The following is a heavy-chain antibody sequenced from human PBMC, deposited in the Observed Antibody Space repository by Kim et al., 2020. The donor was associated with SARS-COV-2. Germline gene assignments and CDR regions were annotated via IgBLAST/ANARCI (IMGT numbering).Heavy chain of an antibody. V-gene: IGHV3-7*03. CDR2: IKQDGSEK. CDR1: GFTFSSYW. D-gene: IGHD1-26*01. J-gene: IGHJ2*01. Sequence: GGSLRLSCAASGFTFSSYWMSWVREAPGKGLEWVANIKQDGSEKYYVDSVKGRFTISRDNAKNSLYLQMNSLRAEDTAVYYCARDPLVGAFYWYFDLWGRGTLVTVSS. CDR3: ARDPLVGAFYWYFDL.